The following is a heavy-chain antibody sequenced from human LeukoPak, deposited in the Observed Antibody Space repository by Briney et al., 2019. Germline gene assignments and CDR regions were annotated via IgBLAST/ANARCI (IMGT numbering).Heavy chain of an antibody. V-gene: IGHV4-61*02. D-gene: IGHD3-10*01. CDR2: IYTSGST. CDR1: GGSISSGSYY. CDR3: ASTMVRGPPRGRTFDY. J-gene: IGHJ4*02. Sequence: SQTLSLTCTVSGGSISSGSYYWSWIRQPAGKGLEWIGRIYTSGSTNYNPSLKSRVTISVDTSKNQFSLKLSSVTAADTAVYYCASTMVRGPPRGRTFDYWAREPWSPSPQ.